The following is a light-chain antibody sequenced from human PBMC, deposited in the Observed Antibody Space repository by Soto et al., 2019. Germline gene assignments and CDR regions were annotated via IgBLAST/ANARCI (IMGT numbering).Light chain of an antibody. CDR3: QQYHSYPRT. Sequence: DIQMTQSPSSLSVSVGDRVTITCRASQDIGTSLGWFQQEPGKAPKSLIYSASTLQIGVSTRFSASGSGTDFTLTISSPQPEDFATYYCQQYHSYPRTFGQGTRLEIK. CDR2: SAS. CDR1: QDIGTS. V-gene: IGKV1-16*01. J-gene: IGKJ1*01.